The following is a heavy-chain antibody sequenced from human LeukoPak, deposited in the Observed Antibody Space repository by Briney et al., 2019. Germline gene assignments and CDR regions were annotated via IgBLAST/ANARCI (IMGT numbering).Heavy chain of an antibody. CDR1: GGTFSSYA. D-gene: IGHD4-17*01. V-gene: IGHV1-69*04. CDR2: IIPILGIA. J-gene: IGHJ4*02. CDR3: ASLTTVTHGGDY. Sequence: SVKVSCKASGGTFSSYAISWVRQAPGQGLEWMGRIIPILGIANYAQKFQGRVTITADESTSTAYMELSSLRSEDTAVYYCASLTTVTHGGDYWGQGTLVTVSS.